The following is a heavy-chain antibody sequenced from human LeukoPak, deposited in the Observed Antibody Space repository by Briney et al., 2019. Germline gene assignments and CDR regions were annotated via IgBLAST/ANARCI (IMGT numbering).Heavy chain of an antibody. CDR1: GFTFSSYA. J-gene: IGHJ6*02. CDR3: ARAGGAAAGTRYYYYYYGMDV. D-gene: IGHD6-13*01. CDR2: ISYDGSNK. Sequence: PGRSLRLSCAASGFTFSSYAMHCVRQAPGKGLEWVAVISYDGSNKYYADSVKGRFTISRDNSKNTLYLQMNSLRAEDTAVYYCARAGGAAAGTRYYYYYYGMDVWGQGTTVTVSS. V-gene: IGHV3-30-3*01.